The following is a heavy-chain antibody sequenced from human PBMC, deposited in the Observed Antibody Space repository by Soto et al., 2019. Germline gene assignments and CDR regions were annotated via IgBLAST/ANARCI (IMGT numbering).Heavy chain of an antibody. V-gene: IGHV4-39*01. J-gene: IGHJ5*02. CDR2: IYYSGST. CDR3: ARDPDGRDWFDP. Sequence: SETLSLTCTVSGGSISSSSYYWGWIRQPPGKGLEWIGSIYYSGSTYYNPSLKSRVTISVDTSKNQFSLKLSSVTAADTAVYYWARDPDGRDWFDPWGQGTLVNVSS. CDR1: GGSISSSSYY.